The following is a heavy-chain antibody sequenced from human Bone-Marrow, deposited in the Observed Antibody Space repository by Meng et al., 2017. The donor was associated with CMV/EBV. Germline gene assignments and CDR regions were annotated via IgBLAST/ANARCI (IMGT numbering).Heavy chain of an antibody. CDR1: GYTFTGYY. V-gene: IGHV1-2*02. Sequence: ASVKVSCKASGYTFTGYYMHWVRQAPGQGLEWMGWINPNSGGTNYAQKFQGRVTMTRDTSISTAYMELSRLRSEDTAVYYCARYSRMTAAIRPSYYYYGMDVWGQGTTVTVSS. D-gene: IGHD2-2*02. J-gene: IGHJ6*02. CDR2: INPNSGGT. CDR3: ARYSRMTAAIRPSYYYYGMDV.